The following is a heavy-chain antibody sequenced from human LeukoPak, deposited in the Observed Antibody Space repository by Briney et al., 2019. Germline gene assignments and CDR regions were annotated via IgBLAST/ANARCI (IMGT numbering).Heavy chain of an antibody. D-gene: IGHD6-19*01. V-gene: IGHV3-21*01. CDR1: GFTFSSYW. J-gene: IGHJ4*02. Sequence: GGSLRLSCAASGFTFSSYWMSWVRQAPGKGLEWVSSISSSSSYIYYADSVKGRFTISRDNAKNSLYLQMNSLRAEDTAVYYCARARSGCFDYWGQGTLVTVSS. CDR2: ISSSSSYI. CDR3: ARARSGCFDY.